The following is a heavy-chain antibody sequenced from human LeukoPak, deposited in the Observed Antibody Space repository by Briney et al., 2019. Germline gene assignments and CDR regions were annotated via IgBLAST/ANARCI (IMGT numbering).Heavy chain of an antibody. CDR2: IIPIFGTA. V-gene: IGHV1-69*05. Sequence: GASVKVSCKASGGTFSSYAISWVRQAPGQGLEWMGRIIPIFGTANYAQKFQGRVTITTDESTSTAYMELSSLRSEDTAVYYCARGPRPRELLYWGQGTLVTVSS. J-gene: IGHJ4*02. CDR1: GGTFSSYA. D-gene: IGHD1-26*01. CDR3: ARGPRPRELLY.